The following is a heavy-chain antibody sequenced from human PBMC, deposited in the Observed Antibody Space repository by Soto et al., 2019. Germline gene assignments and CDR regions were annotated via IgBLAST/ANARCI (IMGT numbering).Heavy chain of an antibody. J-gene: IGHJ6*02. V-gene: IGHV3-30-3*01. D-gene: IGHD6-19*01. Sequence: QVQLVESGGGVVQPGRSLRLSCAASGFTFSSYAMHWVRQAPGKGLEWVAVISYDGSNKYYADSVKGRFTISRDNSKNTLYLQMNSLRAEDTAVYYCARGAEQWLLDHGMDVWGQGTTVTVSS. CDR1: GFTFSSYA. CDR2: ISYDGSNK. CDR3: ARGAEQWLLDHGMDV.